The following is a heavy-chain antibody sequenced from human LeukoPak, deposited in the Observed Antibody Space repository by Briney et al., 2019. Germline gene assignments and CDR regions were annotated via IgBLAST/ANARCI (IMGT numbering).Heavy chain of an antibody. CDR1: GLTFRTTW. CDR2: ISYDGSNK. CDR3: ARDRLQLAPSFYYGMDV. J-gene: IGHJ6*02. Sequence: GGSLRHSCATSGLTFRTTWMHWVRQAPGKGLEWVAVISYDGSNKYYADSVKGRFTISRDNSKNTLYLQMNSLRAEDTAVYYCARDRLQLAPSFYYGMDVWGQGTTVTVSS. D-gene: IGHD6-13*01. V-gene: IGHV3-30*03.